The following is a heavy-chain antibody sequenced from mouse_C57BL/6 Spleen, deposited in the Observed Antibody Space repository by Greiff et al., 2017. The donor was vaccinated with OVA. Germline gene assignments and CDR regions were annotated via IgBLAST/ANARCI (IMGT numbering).Heavy chain of an antibody. CDR2: IDPETGGT. D-gene: IGHD1-1*01. CDR1: GYTFTDYE. CDR3: TRFTTVVARDYYFDY. J-gene: IGHJ2*01. V-gene: IGHV1-15*01. Sequence: VHLVESGAELVRPGASVTLSCKASGYTFTDYEMHWVKQTPVHGLEWIGAIDPETGGTAYNQKFKGKAILTADKSSSTAYMELRSLTSEDSAVYYCTRFTTVVARDYYFDYWGQGTTLTVSS.